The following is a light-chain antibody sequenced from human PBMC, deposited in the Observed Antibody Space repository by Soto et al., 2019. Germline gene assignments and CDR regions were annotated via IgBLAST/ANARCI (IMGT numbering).Light chain of an antibody. CDR2: EVS. V-gene: IGLV2-8*01. Sequence: QSALTQPPSASGSPGQSVTISCTGTSSDVGGYNYVSWYQQHPSKAPKLMIYEVSKRPSGVPDRFSGSKSGNTASLTVSGLQAEDEADYYCSSYAGSNNYVFGTGTKVPVL. CDR1: SSDVGGYNY. J-gene: IGLJ1*01. CDR3: SSYAGSNNYV.